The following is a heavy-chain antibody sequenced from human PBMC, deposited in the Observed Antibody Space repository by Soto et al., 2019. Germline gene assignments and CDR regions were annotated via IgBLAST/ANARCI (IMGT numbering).Heavy chain of an antibody. CDR1: GGTSSSYA. Sequence: SVKVSCKASGGTSSSYAISWVRQAPGQGLEWMGGIIPIFGTANYAQKFQGRVTITADESTSTAYMELSSLRSEDTAVYYCAILHPMTTVATDRSDWFDPWGQGTLVTVSS. CDR2: IIPIFGTA. J-gene: IGHJ5*02. CDR3: AILHPMTTVATDRSDWFDP. D-gene: IGHD4-4*01. V-gene: IGHV1-69*13.